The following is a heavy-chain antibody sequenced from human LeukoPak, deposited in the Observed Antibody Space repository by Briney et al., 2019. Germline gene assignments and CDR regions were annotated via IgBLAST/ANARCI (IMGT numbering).Heavy chain of an antibody. V-gene: IGHV3-23*01. CDR1: GFTFSSYA. Sequence: PGGSLRLSRAASGFTFSSYAMSWVRQAPGKGLEWVSAISGSGGSTYYADSVKGRFTISRDNAKNSLYLQMNSLRDEDTAVYYCAREWFYDSSGYYVYWGRGTLVIVSS. D-gene: IGHD3-22*01. CDR3: AREWFYDSSGYYVY. CDR2: ISGSGGST. J-gene: IGHJ4*02.